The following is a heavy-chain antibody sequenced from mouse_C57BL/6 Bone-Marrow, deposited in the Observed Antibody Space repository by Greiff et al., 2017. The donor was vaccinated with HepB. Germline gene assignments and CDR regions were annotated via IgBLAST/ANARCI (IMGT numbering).Heavy chain of an antibody. CDR2: IYPRSGNT. CDR3: ARYGNFFDY. Sequence: QVQLQQPGAELVMPGASVKLSCKASGYTFTSYGISWVKQRTGQGLEWIGEIYPRSGNTYYNEKFKGKATLTADKSSSTAYMELRSLTSEDSAVYFCARYGNFFDYWGQGTTLTVSS. V-gene: IGHV1-81*01. CDR1: GYTFTSYG. D-gene: IGHD2-1*01. J-gene: IGHJ2*01.